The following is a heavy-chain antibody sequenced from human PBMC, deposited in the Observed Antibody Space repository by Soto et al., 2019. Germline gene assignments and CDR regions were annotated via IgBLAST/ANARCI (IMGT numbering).Heavy chain of an antibody. CDR2: IITFVGKA. Sequence: QVQLVQSGPEVKKPGSSVKVSCKTSGGTLSSYSISWVRQAPGQGLEWVGRIITFVGKANVAQQFQGRVTITADRSSDTPYLELRRLTSDDTAVYYCARVTCGHDSGGNYMDVWGTVTTVTVSS. J-gene: IGHJ6*03. CDR3: ARVTCGHDSGGNYMDV. CDR1: GGTLSSYS. V-gene: IGHV1-69*08. D-gene: IGHD5-12*01.